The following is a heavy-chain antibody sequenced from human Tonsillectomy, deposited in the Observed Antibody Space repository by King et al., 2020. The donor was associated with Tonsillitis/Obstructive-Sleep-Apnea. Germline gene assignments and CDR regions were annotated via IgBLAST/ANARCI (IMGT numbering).Heavy chain of an antibody. J-gene: IGHJ4*02. Sequence: VQLVESGGGLVQPGGSLRLSCAASGFTFSSYAMSWVRQAPGKGLEWVSAISGSGGSTYYADSVKGRFTISRDNSKNTLYLQKNSLRAEDTAVYYCAKDEGTFGGVTGAHDYWGQGTLVTVSS. CDR1: GFTFSSYA. V-gene: IGHV3-23*04. CDR3: AKDEGTFGGVTGAHDY. D-gene: IGHD3-16*01. CDR2: ISGSGGST.